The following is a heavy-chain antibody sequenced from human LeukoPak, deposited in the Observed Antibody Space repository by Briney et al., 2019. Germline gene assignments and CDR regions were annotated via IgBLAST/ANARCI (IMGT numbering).Heavy chain of an antibody. V-gene: IGHV5-51*01. J-gene: IGHJ3*02. D-gene: IGHD5-12*01. Sequence: ESLKISCKASGYTFSTYWIAWVRQMPGKGLEWMGIIYPRDFDTRYRPSFQGQVTISVDKSITTAYLQWNSLKASDTAMYYCARQAPYFIDVSGNDAFDIWGQGTMVTVSS. CDR3: ARQAPYFIDVSGNDAFDI. CDR1: GYTFSTYW. CDR2: IYPRDFDT.